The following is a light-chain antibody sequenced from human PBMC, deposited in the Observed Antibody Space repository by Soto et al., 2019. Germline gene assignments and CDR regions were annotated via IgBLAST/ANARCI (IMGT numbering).Light chain of an antibody. V-gene: IGKV1-39*01. CDR3: QQCHATPPT. J-gene: IGKJ5*01. CDR1: QAISNY. CDR2: GAK. Sequence: DRKITRSRSVVPASLIAGVTFTCRASQAISNYLTWYQQKPGKAPNLLIFGAKTLQSGVPSRFSGSGYGTDFTLTITTLQPEDVGTYYCQQCHATPPTFGQRTLLEV.